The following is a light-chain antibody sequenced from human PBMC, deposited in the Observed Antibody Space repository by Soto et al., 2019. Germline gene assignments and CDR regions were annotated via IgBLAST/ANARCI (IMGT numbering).Light chain of an antibody. CDR1: SSDFAPFNG. CDR3: SLSTNYCTRV. Sequence: QSALTQPPSVSGSPGQSVTISCTGSSSDFAPFNGVSWYQQTPGTAPKVIIFQVNNRPSGVPDRFSGSQSGNTASLIISGLQAEDEADYYCSLSTNYCTRVFGGGTKVTVL. V-gene: IGLV2-18*01. J-gene: IGLJ3*02. CDR2: QVN.